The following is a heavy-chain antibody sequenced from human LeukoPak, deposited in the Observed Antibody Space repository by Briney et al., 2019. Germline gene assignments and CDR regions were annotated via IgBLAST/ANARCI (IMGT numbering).Heavy chain of an antibody. CDR2: IYSGGST. D-gene: IGHD2-8*01. CDR1: GFTVSSNY. V-gene: IGHV3-66*02. CDR3: ARGYCTSGVCFDP. Sequence: GGSLILSCAASGFTVSSNYMTWVRQAPGKGLGWVSIIYSGGSTYYADSVKGRFTISRDNSKNTLYLQMNSLRPEDTAVYYCARGYCTSGVCFDPWGQGTLVTVSS. J-gene: IGHJ5*02.